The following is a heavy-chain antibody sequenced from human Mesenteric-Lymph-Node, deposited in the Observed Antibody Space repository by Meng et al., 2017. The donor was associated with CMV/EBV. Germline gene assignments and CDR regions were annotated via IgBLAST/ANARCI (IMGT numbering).Heavy chain of an antibody. CDR1: GFTFSSYT. J-gene: IGHJ4*02. CDR3: ARDLSVPGDYFDY. Sequence: GGSLRLSCAASGFTFSSYTMNWVRQAPGKGLEWVSYISSSTIYINYADSVKGRFTISRDNAKNSLYLQMNRLRAEDTAVYYCARDLSVPGDYFDYWGQGTLVTVSS. V-gene: IGHV3-21*01. D-gene: IGHD2-2*01. CDR2: ISSSTIYI.